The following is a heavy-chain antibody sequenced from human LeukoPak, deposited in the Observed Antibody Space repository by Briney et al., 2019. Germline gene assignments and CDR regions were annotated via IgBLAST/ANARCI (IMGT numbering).Heavy chain of an antibody. J-gene: IGHJ4*02. Sequence: GASVKVSCKASGGTFSSHAISWVRQAPGQGLEWMGGIIPIFGTANYAQKFQGRVTITADESTSTAYMELSSLRSEDTAVYYCARELMVRGVIIAVAWGQGTLVTVSS. CDR2: IIPIFGTA. D-gene: IGHD3-10*01. CDR3: ARELMVRGVIIAVA. CDR1: GGTFSSHA. V-gene: IGHV1-69*13.